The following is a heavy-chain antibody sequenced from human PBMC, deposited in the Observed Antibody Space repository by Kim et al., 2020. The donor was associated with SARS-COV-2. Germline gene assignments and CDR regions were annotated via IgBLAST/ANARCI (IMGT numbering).Heavy chain of an antibody. Sequence: GGSLRLSCAASGFTFSSYAMSWVRQAPGKGLEWVSAISGSGGSTYYADSVKGRFTISRDNSKNTLYLQMNSLRAEDTAVYYCAKGQGVRAARPGPGDYWGQGTLVTVSS. CDR2: ISGSGGST. J-gene: IGHJ4*02. CDR3: AKGQGVRAARPGPGDY. V-gene: IGHV3-23*01. CDR1: GFTFSSYA. D-gene: IGHD6-6*01.